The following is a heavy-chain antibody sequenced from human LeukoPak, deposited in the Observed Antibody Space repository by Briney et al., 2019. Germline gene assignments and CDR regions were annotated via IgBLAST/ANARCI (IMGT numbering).Heavy chain of an antibody. D-gene: IGHD1-26*01. CDR1: GGSFSGYY. CDR3: ARGVGAFDY. J-gene: IGHJ4*02. V-gene: IGHV4-30-4*08. CDR2: IYYSAST. Sequence: SETLSLTCAVYGGSFSGYYWSWIRQPPGKGLEWIGYIYYSASTYYNPSLKSRITISVDTSKNQFSLKLSSVTAADTAVYYCARGVGAFDYWGQGTLVTVSS.